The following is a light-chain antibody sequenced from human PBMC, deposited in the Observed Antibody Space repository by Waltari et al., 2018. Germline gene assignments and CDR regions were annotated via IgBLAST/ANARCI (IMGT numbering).Light chain of an antibody. CDR1: QSISSH. CDR2: GAS. J-gene: IGKJ1*01. V-gene: IGKV1-39*01. CDR3: QQSYSSPRT. Sequence: DIQMTKSPSSLSASVVDRVTITCRASQSISSHLSWYQLKPGKAPKLLIYGASSLQSGVPSRFSGSGSGTDFTLTISSLQPEDFATYYCQQSYSSPRTFGQGTRVEIK.